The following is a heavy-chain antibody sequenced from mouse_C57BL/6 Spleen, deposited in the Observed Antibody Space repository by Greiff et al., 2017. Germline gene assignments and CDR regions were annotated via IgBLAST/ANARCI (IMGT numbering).Heavy chain of an antibody. CDR3: AKNSRWDVGLFDY. J-gene: IGHJ2*01. V-gene: IGHV2-5*01. CDR2: IWSGGST. D-gene: IGHD3-1*01. Sequence: QVQLQQSGPGLVQPSQSLSITCTVSGFSLTSYGVHWVRQSPGKGLEWLGVIWSGGSTDYNAALMSRLSITKDNSKSQVFFKMNSLQADDTAIYYCAKNSRWDVGLFDYWGQGTTLTVSS. CDR1: GFSLTSYG.